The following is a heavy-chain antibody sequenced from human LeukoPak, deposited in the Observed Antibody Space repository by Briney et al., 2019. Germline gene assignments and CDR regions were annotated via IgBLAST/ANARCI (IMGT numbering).Heavy chain of an antibody. V-gene: IGHV4-59*01. CDR3: ARDPKYSYYFDY. J-gene: IGHJ4*02. D-gene: IGHD2/OR15-2a*01. CDR2: IYYSGST. Sequence: SETPSLICSVSGGYISTYYWIWFRQPPGKGLEWIGYIYYSGSTNYNPSLKSRVTISVDTSKNQVSLKLSSVTAADTAIYYCARDPKYSYYFDYWGQGSLVTVSS. CDR1: GGYISTYY.